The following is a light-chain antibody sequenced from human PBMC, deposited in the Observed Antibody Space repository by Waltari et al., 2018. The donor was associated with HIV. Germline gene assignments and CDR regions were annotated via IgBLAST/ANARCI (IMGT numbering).Light chain of an antibody. CDR3: QQRRNWPRVT. V-gene: IGKV3-11*01. CDR1: ESVGTY. Sequence: VLTQSPANLSSSPGQKVILPCRASESVGTYLAWFQHKRGQAPRLPIYDASNGAIGTPPRFMGVGSGTDLTLTICGLEAEDCAVYYGQQRRNWPRVTFGPGTTV. CDR2: DAS. J-gene: IGKJ3*01.